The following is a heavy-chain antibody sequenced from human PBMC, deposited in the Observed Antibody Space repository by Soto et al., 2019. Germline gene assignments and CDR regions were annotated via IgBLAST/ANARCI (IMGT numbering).Heavy chain of an antibody. Sequence: EVQLLESGGGLVQPGGSLRLSCAASGFTFSSYAMSWVRQAPGKGLEWVSAISGSGGSTYYADSVKGRFTISRDNSKNTLYLQMNSLRAEDTAVYYRAKDLTAARPSYFPLADYWGQGTLVTVSS. CDR3: AKDLTAARPSYFPLADY. J-gene: IGHJ4*02. CDR2: ISGSGGST. CDR1: GFTFSSYA. D-gene: IGHD1-26*01. V-gene: IGHV3-23*01.